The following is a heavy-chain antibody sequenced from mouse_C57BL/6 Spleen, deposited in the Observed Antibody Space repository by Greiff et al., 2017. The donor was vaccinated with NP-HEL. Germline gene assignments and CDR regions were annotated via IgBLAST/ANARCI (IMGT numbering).Heavy chain of an antibody. CDR2: ISSGSSTI. CDR3: ARRDGYDEDFDY. J-gene: IGHJ2*01. D-gene: IGHD2-2*01. CDR1: GFTFSDYG. V-gene: IGHV5-17*01. Sequence: EVKLMESGGGLVKPGGSLKLSCAASGFTFSDYGMHWVRQAPEKGPEWVAYISSGSSTIYYADTVKGRFTISRDNAKNTLFLQMTSLRSEDTAMYYCARRDGYDEDFDYWGQGTTLTVSS.